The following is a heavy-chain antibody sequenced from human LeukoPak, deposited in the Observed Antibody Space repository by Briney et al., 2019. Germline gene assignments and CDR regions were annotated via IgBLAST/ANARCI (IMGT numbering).Heavy chain of an antibody. Sequence: SETLSLTCTVSGGSISSYYWSWIRQPPGKELEWIGYIYYSGSTNYNPSLKSRVTISVDTSKNQLSLKLSSVTAADTAVYYCARGRRGIAARPSYYYGMDVWGQGTTVTVSS. J-gene: IGHJ6*02. CDR1: GGSISSYY. D-gene: IGHD6-6*01. CDR2: IYYSGST. V-gene: IGHV4-59*12. CDR3: ARGRRGIAARPSYYYGMDV.